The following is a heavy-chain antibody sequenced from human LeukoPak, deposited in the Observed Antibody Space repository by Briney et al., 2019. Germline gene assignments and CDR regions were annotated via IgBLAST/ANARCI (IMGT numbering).Heavy chain of an antibody. D-gene: IGHD3-10*01. V-gene: IGHV1-2*02. CDR1: GYTFTGYY. CDR3: ARARAVRGVIITLGY. J-gene: IGHJ4*02. CDR2: INPNSGGT. Sequence: ASVKVSCKASGYTFTGYYMHWVRQAPGQGLEWMGWINPNSGGTNYAQKFQGRVTMTRDTSISTAYMELSRLRSDDTAVYYCARARAVRGVIITLGYWGKGTLVTVSS.